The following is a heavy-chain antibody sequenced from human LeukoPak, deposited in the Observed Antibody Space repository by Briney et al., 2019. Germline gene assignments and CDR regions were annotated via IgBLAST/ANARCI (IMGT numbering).Heavy chain of an antibody. Sequence: PGGSLRLSCAASGFSFSGYSMTWVRQAPGKGLEWVSYISGGSATIYYADSVKGRFTISRDNAKNSLYLQMNSLRDDDTAVYYCTTRVVATITLLDYWGQGTLVPVSS. D-gene: IGHD5-12*01. CDR2: ISGGSATI. V-gene: IGHV3-48*02. J-gene: IGHJ4*02. CDR3: TTRVVATITLLDY. CDR1: GFSFSGYS.